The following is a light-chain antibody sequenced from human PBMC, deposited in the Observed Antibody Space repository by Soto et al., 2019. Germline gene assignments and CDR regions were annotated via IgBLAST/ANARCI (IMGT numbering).Light chain of an antibody. CDR2: SAS. J-gene: IGLJ3*02. CDR3: LLYNGDAEWV. Sequence: QTVVTQEPSLTVSPGGTVTLTCASSTGAVTSTHYPSWFQQKPGQTPRTLIYSASNKHSWTPARFSGSLLGGKAALTVSNVQPEDEADYYCLLYNGDAEWVFGGGTKLTVL. V-gene: IGLV7-43*01. CDR1: TGAVTSTHY.